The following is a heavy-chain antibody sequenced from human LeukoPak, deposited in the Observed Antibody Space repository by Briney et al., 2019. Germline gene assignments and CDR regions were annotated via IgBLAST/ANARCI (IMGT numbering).Heavy chain of an antibody. CDR1: GGSIRSYY. D-gene: IGHD2-2*01. Sequence: SETLSLTCTVSGGSIRSYYWSWIRQPPGKGLELIGYIYYSGSTNYNPSLKSRVTISEDTSKNQFSLKLSSVTAADTAVYYCAGVVEVPAATGLWFDPWGQGTLVTVSS. V-gene: IGHV4-59*01. CDR2: IYYSGST. J-gene: IGHJ5*02. CDR3: AGVVEVPAATGLWFDP.